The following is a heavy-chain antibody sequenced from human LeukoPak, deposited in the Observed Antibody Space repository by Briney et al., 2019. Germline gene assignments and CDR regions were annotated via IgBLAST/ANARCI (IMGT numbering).Heavy chain of an antibody. J-gene: IGHJ5*02. CDR3: ARVWLGGSQNHYNWFDP. Sequence: ASVKVSCKASGYTFTCYYMHWVRQAPGQGLEWMGIINPSGGSTSYAQKFQGRVTMTRDTSTSTVYMELSSLRSEDTAVYYCARVWLGGSQNHYNWFDPWGQGTLVTVSS. CDR1: GYTFTCYY. CDR2: INPSGGST. D-gene: IGHD1-26*01. V-gene: IGHV1-46*01.